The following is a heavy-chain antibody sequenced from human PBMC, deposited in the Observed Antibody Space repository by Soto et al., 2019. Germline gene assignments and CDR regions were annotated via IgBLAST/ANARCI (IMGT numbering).Heavy chain of an antibody. CDR1: GYTFSNSV. D-gene: IGHD3-10*01. CDR2: IKAGNRNT. Sequence: VPVKISCTASGYTFSNSVMPVSLQSPGQRLEWMGWIKAGNRNTKYSQKFHGRVTITRDTSASTAYMELSRLRSEDTAVYYWARDAGSLAYWGQGTLVTVSA. J-gene: IGHJ4*02. V-gene: IGHV1-3*01. CDR3: ARDAGSLAY.